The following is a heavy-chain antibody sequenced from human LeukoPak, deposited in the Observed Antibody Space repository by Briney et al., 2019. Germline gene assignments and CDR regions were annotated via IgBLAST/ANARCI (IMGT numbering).Heavy chain of an antibody. Sequence: ASVKVSCKASGYTFTSYYMHWVRQAPGQGLEWMGIINPSGGNTSYAKKFQGRVTMTRDTSTSTVYMELSSLRSEDTAVYYCAREGDVDTATWHWFDPWGQGTLVTVSS. V-gene: IGHV1-46*01. J-gene: IGHJ5*02. CDR3: AREGDVDTATWHWFDP. CDR1: GYTFTSYY. CDR2: INPSGGNT. D-gene: IGHD5-18*01.